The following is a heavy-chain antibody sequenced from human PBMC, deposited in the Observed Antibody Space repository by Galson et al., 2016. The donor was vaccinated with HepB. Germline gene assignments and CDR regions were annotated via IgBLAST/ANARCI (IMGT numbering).Heavy chain of an antibody. Sequence: SVKVSCKVFGYSLSGLYIHWVRQAPGKGLEWVGTFNREDAETITTQKFQGRVTMTTDTSTSTAYMELRSLRSDDTAVYYCARDPRKIRYQLLEIYYYYYAMDVWGQGTTVTVSS. CDR2: FNREDAET. CDR3: ARDPRKIRYQLLEIYYYYYAMDV. V-gene: IGHV1-24*01. CDR1: GYSLSGLY. J-gene: IGHJ6*02. D-gene: IGHD2-2*01.